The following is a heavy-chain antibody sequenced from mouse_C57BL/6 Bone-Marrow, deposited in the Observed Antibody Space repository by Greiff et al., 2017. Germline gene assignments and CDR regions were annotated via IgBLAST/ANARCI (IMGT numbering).Heavy chain of an antibody. CDR2: ISSGSSTI. CDR3: ARRNYYSNSYYAMDY. Sequence: EVKLQESGGGLVKPGGSLKLSCAASGFTFSDYGMHWVRQAPEKGLEWVAYISSGSSTIYYADTVKGRFTISRDNAKNTLFLQMTSLRSEDTAMYYCARRNYYSNSYYAMDYWGQGTSVTVSS. CDR1: GFTFSDYG. V-gene: IGHV5-17*01. J-gene: IGHJ4*01. D-gene: IGHD2-5*01.